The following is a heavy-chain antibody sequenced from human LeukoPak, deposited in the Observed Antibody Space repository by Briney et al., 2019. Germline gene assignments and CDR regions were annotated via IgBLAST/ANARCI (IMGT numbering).Heavy chain of an antibody. V-gene: IGHV1-2*02. CDR2: MNPDNGGT. Sequence: GAPVKVSCKASGYTFTVYFMHWVRQAPGQGLEWMGLMNPDNGGTHYAQKFQGRVTMARDSSINTAYMELSRLTSDDTAVYYCATLGGHSLAAQNGYWGQGTLVTVSS. D-gene: IGHD3-16*01. CDR3: ATLGGHSLAAQNGY. CDR1: GYTFTVYF. J-gene: IGHJ4*02.